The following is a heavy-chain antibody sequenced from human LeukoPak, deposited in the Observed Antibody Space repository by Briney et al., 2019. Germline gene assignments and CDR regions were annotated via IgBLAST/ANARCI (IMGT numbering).Heavy chain of an antibody. V-gene: IGHV3-74*01. CDR2: INSDGSST. D-gene: IGHD6-19*01. CDR1: GFTFSSYW. J-gene: IGHJ5*02. Sequence: GSLRLSCAASGFTFSSYWMHWVRQAPGKGLVWVSRINSDGSSTSYADSVKGRFTISRDNAKNTLYLQMNSLRAEDTAVYYCARGYPQGIAVDGGWFDPWGQGTLVTVSS. CDR3: ARGYPQGIAVDGGWFDP.